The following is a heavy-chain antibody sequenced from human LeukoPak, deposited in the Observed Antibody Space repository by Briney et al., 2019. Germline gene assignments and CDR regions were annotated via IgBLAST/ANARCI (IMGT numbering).Heavy chain of an antibody. CDR2: ISSSGSTI. J-gene: IGHJ4*02. CDR1: GFTFSSYE. Sequence: GGSLRLSCAASGFTFSSYEMNWVRQAPGKGLEWVSYISSSGSTIYYADSVKGRSTISRDNAKNSLYLQMNSLRAEDTAVYYCARSPPPGQHIVVVTAPHFDYWGQGTLVTVSS. D-gene: IGHD2-21*02. CDR3: ARSPPPGQHIVVVTAPHFDY. V-gene: IGHV3-48*03.